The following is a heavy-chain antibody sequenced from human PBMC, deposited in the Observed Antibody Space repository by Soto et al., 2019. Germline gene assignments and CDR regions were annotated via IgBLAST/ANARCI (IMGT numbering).Heavy chain of an antibody. J-gene: IGHJ4*02. CDR3: ARPLWPISNLGIRLVDY. CDR2: IYYSGST. D-gene: IGHD7-27*01. Sequence: PSETLSLTCTVSGGSISSSSYYWGWIRQPPGKGLEWIGSIYYSGSTYYNLSLKSRVTISVDTSKNQFSLKLSSVTAADTAVYYCARPLWPISNLGIRLVDYWGQGTLVTVSS. CDR1: GGSISSSSYY. V-gene: IGHV4-39*01.